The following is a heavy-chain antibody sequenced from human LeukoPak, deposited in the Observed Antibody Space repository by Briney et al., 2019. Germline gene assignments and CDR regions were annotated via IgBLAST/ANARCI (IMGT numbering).Heavy chain of an antibody. V-gene: IGHV3-21*01. CDR1: GFTFSSYS. CDR3: ARVLDSSGYYYYYGMDV. D-gene: IGHD3-22*01. CDR2: ISSSSSYI. Sequence: GGSLRLSCAASGFTFSSYSMNWVRQAPGKGLEWVSSISSSSSYIYYADSVKGRFTISRDNAKKSLYLQMNSLRAEDTAVYYCARVLDSSGYYYYYGMDVWGQGTTVTVSS. J-gene: IGHJ6*02.